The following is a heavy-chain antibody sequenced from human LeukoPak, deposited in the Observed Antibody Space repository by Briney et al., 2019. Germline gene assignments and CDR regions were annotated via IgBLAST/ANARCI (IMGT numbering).Heavy chain of an antibody. Sequence: ASVKVSCKASGYTFTGYYMHWVRQAPGQGLEWMGWINPNSGGTNYAQKFQGRVTMTRDTSISTVYMELSSLRSEDTAVYYCAREEGSITGTTPTWEPPDYWGQGTLVTVSS. CDR3: AREEGSITGTTPTWEPPDY. CDR2: INPNSGGT. V-gene: IGHV1-2*02. CDR1: GYTFTGYY. J-gene: IGHJ4*02. D-gene: IGHD1-20*01.